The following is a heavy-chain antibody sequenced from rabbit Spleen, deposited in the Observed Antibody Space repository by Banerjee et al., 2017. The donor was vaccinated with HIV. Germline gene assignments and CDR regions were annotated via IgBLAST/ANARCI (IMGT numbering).Heavy chain of an antibody. CDR3: ARDASSSFSSYGMDL. CDR1: GFSLSDGDV. Sequence: QEQLEESGGGLVKPEGSLTLTCKASGFSLSDGDVMCWVRQAPGKGLEWVSCINTYTGKSVYASWATGRFTVSRTSSTTVTLQMTSLTAADTAIYFCARDASSSFSSYGMDLWGQGTLVTVS. J-gene: IGHJ6*01. D-gene: IGHD8-1*01. V-gene: IGHV1S45*01. CDR2: INTYTGKS.